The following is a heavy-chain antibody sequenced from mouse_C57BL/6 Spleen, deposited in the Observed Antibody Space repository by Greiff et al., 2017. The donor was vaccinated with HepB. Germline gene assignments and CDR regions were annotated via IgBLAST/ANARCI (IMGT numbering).Heavy chain of an antibody. J-gene: IGHJ2*01. V-gene: IGHV1-81*01. Sequence: QVQLQQSGAELARPGASVTLSCTASGYTFTSYGLRWVIQSTGQGLAWIGEIYPRSGNTYYNEKFKGKATLTANKSSSPAYMELRSLTSEDSAVYCCARYGLITTVVEGYWGQGTTLTVSS. CDR1: GYTFTSYG. D-gene: IGHD1-1*01. CDR2: IYPRSGNT. CDR3: ARYGLITTVVEGY.